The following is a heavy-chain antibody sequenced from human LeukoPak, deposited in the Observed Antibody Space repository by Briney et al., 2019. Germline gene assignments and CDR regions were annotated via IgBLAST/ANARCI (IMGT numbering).Heavy chain of an antibody. CDR1: GFSFSSYW. CDR3: ARSPQRDFDY. CDR2: INSDGSYI. J-gene: IGHJ4*02. D-gene: IGHD5-24*01. V-gene: IGHV3-74*01. Sequence: PGGSLRLSCVASGFSFSSYWMHWVRQAPGKGLEWVSRINSDGSYIRYADSVKGRFTIPRDNAKNTLYLQMNRLGAEDTAVYYCARSPQRDFDYWGQGTLVTVSS.